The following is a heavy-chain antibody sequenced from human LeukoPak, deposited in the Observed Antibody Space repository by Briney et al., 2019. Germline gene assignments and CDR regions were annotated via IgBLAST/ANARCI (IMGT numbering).Heavy chain of an antibody. V-gene: IGHV4-34*01. CDR3: ATRRGRYGMDV. J-gene: IGHJ6*04. CDR2: INHSGNT. CDR1: GGSFSGYY. Sequence: SETLSLTCAVYGGSFSGYYWSWICQPPGKGLEWIGEINHSGNTNYNPSLKSRVTISVDTSRNQFSLKLSSVTAADTAVYYGATRRGRYGMDVWGKGTTVTVSS.